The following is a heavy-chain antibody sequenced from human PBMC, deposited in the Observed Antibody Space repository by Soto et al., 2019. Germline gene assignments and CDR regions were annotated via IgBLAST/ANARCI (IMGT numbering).Heavy chain of an antibody. Sequence: ASVKVSCKASGYTFTGYYMHWVRQAPGQGLEWMGWINPNSGGTNYAQKFQGRVTMTRDTSISTAYMELSRLRSDDTAVYYCARDLADYYDSSGYFIDYWGQGTLVTVPQ. D-gene: IGHD3-22*01. CDR2: INPNSGGT. CDR1: GYTFTGYY. V-gene: IGHV1-2*02. CDR3: ARDLADYYDSSGYFIDY. J-gene: IGHJ4*02.